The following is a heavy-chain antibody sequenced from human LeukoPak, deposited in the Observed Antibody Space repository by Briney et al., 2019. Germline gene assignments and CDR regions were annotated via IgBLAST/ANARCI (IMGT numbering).Heavy chain of an antibody. J-gene: IGHJ4*02. V-gene: IGHV3-30*03. Sequence: PGGSLRLSCAASGFTFSSYGMHWVRQAPGKGLEWVAVISYDGSNKYYADSVKGRFTISRDNSKNTLYLQMNSLRAEDTAVYYCARSSIAVAGQDYWGQGTLVTVSS. CDR3: ARSSIAVAGQDY. D-gene: IGHD6-19*01. CDR2: ISYDGSNK. CDR1: GFTFSSYG.